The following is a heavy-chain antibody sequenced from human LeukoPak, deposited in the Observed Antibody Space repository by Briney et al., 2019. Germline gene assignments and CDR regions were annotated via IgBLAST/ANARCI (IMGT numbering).Heavy chain of an antibody. Sequence: SSVKVSCKASGGTFSSYAISWVRQAPGQGLEWMGGIIPIFGTANYAQKFQGRVTITADESTSTAYMELSSLRSEDTAVYYCARPQYYDFCSGYCPLDYWGQGTLVTVSS. CDR1: GGTFSSYA. V-gene: IGHV1-69*13. D-gene: IGHD3-3*01. CDR3: ARPQYYDFCSGYCPLDY. J-gene: IGHJ4*02. CDR2: IIPIFGTA.